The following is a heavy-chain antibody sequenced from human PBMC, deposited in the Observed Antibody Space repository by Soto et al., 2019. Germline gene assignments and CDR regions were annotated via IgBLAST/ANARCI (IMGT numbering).Heavy chain of an antibody. CDR1: GFTFSSYA. CDR3: ASTPSRAVFKYCSGGSCYSGAFDI. J-gene: IGHJ3*02. V-gene: IGHV3-30-3*01. D-gene: IGHD2-15*01. CDR2: ISYDGSNK. Sequence: QVQLVESGGGVVQPGRSLRLSCAASGFTFSSYAMHWVRQAPGKGLEWVAVISYDGSNKYYADSVKGRFTISRDNSKNTLYVQMNSLRAEDTAVYYCASTPSRAVFKYCSGGSCYSGAFDIWGQGTMVTVSS.